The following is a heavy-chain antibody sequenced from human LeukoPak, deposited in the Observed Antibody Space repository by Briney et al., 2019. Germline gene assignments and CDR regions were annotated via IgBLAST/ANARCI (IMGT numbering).Heavy chain of an antibody. CDR1: GFTFSNYW. V-gene: IGHV3-74*01. D-gene: IGHD1-26*01. CDR2: IKGDGSHT. J-gene: IGHJ5*01. CDR3: VRDWDHFDFDS. Sequence: GGSLRLSCAASGFTFSNYWMHWVRQAPGKGLVWVSRIKGDGSHTVYADSVTGRFTISRDNAKNTLFPQMRSLRVEDTAVYYCVRDWDHFDFDSWGQGTLVTVSS.